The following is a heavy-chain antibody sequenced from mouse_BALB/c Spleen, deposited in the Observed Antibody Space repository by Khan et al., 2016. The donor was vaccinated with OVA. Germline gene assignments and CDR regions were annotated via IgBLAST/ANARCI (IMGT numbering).Heavy chain of an antibody. CDR2: ISYSGST. J-gene: IGHJ4*01. Sequence: EVELVESGPGLVKPSQSLSLTCTVTGYSITTNYAWDWIRQFPGNKLEWMGYISYSGSTSYNPSLKSRISITRDTSKNTFFLQLNSVTTEDTATYYCARKNYYGYAVDYWGQGTSVTVSS. CDR1: GYSITTNYA. D-gene: IGHD1-1*01. V-gene: IGHV3-2*02. CDR3: ARKNYYGYAVDY.